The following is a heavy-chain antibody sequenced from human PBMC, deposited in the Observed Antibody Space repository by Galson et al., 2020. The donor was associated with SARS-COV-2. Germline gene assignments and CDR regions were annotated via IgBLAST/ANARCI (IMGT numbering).Heavy chain of an antibody. V-gene: IGHV1-2*02. CDR1: GYKFTDYY. CDR3: ARLPYYYDSSGYLAGFDP. CDR2: INPNSGGT. J-gene: IGHJ5*02. D-gene: IGHD3-22*01. Sequence: ASVKVSCKASGYKFTDYYMHWVRQAPGQGLEWMGWINPNSGGTNYAQKFQGRVTMTRDTSISTAYMELSRLRSDDTAVYYCARLPYYYDSSGYLAGFDPWGQGTLVTVSS.